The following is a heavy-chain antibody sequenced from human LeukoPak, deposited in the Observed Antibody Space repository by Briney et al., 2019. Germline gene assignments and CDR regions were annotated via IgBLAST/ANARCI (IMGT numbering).Heavy chain of an antibody. CDR3: ARDCLYSIDAFDI. D-gene: IGHD6-13*01. V-gene: IGHV4-38-2*02. CDR1: GYSISSGYY. Sequence: PSETLSLTCTVSGYSISSGYYWGWIRQPPGKGLEWIGSIYHSGSTYYNPSLKSRVTISVDTSKNQFSLKLSSVTAADAAVYYCARDCLYSIDAFDIWGQGTMVTVSS. CDR2: IYHSGST. J-gene: IGHJ3*02.